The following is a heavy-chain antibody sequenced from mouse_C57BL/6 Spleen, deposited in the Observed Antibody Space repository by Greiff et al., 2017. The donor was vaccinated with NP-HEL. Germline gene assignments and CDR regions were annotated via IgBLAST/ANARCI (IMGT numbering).Heavy chain of an antibody. V-gene: IGHV1-59*01. Sequence: VQLQQPGAELVRPGTSVKLSCKASGYTFTSYWMHWVKQRPGQGLEWIGVIDPSDSYTNYNQKFKGKATLTVDTSSSTAYMQLSSLTSEDSAVYYCARGALYGSSYHWYFDVWGTGTTVTVSS. CDR3: ARGALYGSSYHWYFDV. CDR2: IDPSDSYT. CDR1: GYTFTSYW. J-gene: IGHJ1*03. D-gene: IGHD1-1*01.